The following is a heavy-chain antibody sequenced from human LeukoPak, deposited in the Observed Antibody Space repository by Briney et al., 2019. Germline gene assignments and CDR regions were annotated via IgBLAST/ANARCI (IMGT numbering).Heavy chain of an antibody. J-gene: IGHJ4*02. CDR2: IIPIFGTA. CDR3: ARSRDKWEPLLGDY. Sequence: SVKVSCKASGYTFSSYAISWVRQAPGQGLEWMGGIIPIFGTANYAQKFQGRVTITADESTSTAYMELSSLRSEDTAVYYCARSRDKWEPLLGDYWGQGTLVTVSS. CDR1: GYTFSSYA. D-gene: IGHD1-26*01. V-gene: IGHV1-69*13.